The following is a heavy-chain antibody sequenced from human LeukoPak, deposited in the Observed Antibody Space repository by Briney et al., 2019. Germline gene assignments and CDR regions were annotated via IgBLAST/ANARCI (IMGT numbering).Heavy chain of an antibody. CDR1: GYTCTSYH. V-gene: IGHV1-18*01. CDR3: ARGQKYRSGYTVTELGSGYFDY. D-gene: IGHD5-18*01. Sequence: ASVKVSCKASGYTCTSYHINWVRQAPGQGLEWMGWITTYNGNTNSAQKFQGRVTMTTDTSTSTAYMELRSLRSDDTAVYYCARGQKYRSGYTVTELGSGYFDYWGQGTLVTVSS. CDR2: ITTYNGNT. J-gene: IGHJ4*02.